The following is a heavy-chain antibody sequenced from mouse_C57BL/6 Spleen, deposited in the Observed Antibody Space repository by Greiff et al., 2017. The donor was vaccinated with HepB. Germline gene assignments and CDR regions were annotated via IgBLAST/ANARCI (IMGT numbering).Heavy chain of an antibody. CDR1: GFTFSDYG. CDR3: ARALVVATGAMDY. J-gene: IGHJ4*01. D-gene: IGHD1-1*01. CDR2: ISSGSSTI. Sequence: EVKLVESGGGLVKPGGSLKLSCAASGFTFSDYGMHWVRQAPEKGLEWVAYISSGSSTIYYADTVKGRFTISRDNAKYTLFLQMTILRSEDTAIDYCARALVVATGAMDYWGQGTSVTVSS. V-gene: IGHV5-17*01.